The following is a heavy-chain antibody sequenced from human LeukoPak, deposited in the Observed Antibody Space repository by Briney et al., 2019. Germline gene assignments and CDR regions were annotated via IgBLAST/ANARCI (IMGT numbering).Heavy chain of an antibody. CDR1: GFTFSSYA. J-gene: IGHJ3*02. D-gene: IGHD6-19*01. Sequence: GRSLRLSCAASGFTFSSYAMHWVRQAPGKGLEGVAVISYDGSNKYYADSVKGRFTISRDNSKNTLYLQMNSLRAEDTAVYYCARDPQWLFTFDIWGQGTMVTVSS. CDR2: ISYDGSNK. V-gene: IGHV3-30-3*01. CDR3: ARDPQWLFTFDI.